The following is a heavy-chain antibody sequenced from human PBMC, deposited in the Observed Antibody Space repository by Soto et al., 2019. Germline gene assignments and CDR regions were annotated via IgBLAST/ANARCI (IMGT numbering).Heavy chain of an antibody. CDR3: ARDKITGLFDY. Sequence: QVQLQQWGAGLLKPSETLSLTCAVYGGSFSGYYWTWIRQPPGTGLEWIGEINHSGSTNYNPSLKRRVPISVDTYKNQFSLKLTSVTAADTAVYYCARDKITGLFDYWGQGTLVTVSS. D-gene: IGHD2-8*02. J-gene: IGHJ4*02. CDR2: INHSGST. CDR1: GGSFSGYY. V-gene: IGHV4-34*01.